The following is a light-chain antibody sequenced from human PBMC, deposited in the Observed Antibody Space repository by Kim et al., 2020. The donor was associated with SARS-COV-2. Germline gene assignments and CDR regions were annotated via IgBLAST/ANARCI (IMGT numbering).Light chain of an antibody. Sequence: NFMLTQPHSVSESPGKTVTISCTRSSGSIADNHVQWYQQRPGSAPANVMFEDDQRPSGVPDRFSGSIDRSSNSASLTISGLRTEDEADYYCQSYDTDNQGVFGGGKKLTV. CDR3: QSYDTDNQGV. CDR2: EDD. CDR1: SGSIADNH. J-gene: IGLJ3*02. V-gene: IGLV6-57*03.